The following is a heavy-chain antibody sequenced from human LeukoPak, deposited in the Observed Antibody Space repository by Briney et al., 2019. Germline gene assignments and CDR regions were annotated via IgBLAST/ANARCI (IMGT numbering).Heavy chain of an antibody. V-gene: IGHV4-39*01. CDR3: ARGSHYGSGSYYNRAHYFDY. D-gene: IGHD3-10*01. Sequence: SETLSLTCAVSGGSISSSSYSWGWIRQPPGKGLEWIGTIYYSGITYYNPSLKSRITISVDTSKDQFSLKLSSVTAADTAVYYCARGSHYGSGSYYNRAHYFDYWGQGTLVTVSS. CDR1: GGSISSSSYS. J-gene: IGHJ4*02. CDR2: IYYSGIT.